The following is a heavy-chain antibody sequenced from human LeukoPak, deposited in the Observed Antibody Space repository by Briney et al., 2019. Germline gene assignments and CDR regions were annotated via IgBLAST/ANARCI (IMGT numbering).Heavy chain of an antibody. D-gene: IGHD3-10*01. V-gene: IGHV4-39*07. CDR3: AREPWVRGVISAVDY. CDR2: IYHSGST. J-gene: IGHJ4*02. Sequence: SETLSLTCTVPGGSISSYYWSWIRQPPGKGLEWIGSIYHSGSTYYNPSLKSRVTISVDTSKNQFSLKLSSVTAADTAVYYCAREPWVRGVISAVDYWGQGTLVTVSS. CDR1: GGSISSYY.